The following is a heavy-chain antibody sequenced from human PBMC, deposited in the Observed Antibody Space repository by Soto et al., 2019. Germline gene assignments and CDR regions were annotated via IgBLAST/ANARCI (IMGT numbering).Heavy chain of an antibody. D-gene: IGHD3-10*01. CDR3: AKERLWFGELPLDY. CDR2: ISYDGSNK. V-gene: IGHV3-30*18. Sequence: GGSLRLSCAASGFTFSSYGMHWVRQAPGKGLEWVAVISYDGSNKYYADSVKGRFTISRDNSKNTVYLQMNSLRAEDTAVYYCAKERLWFGELPLDYWGQGTLVTVSS. CDR1: GFTFSSYG. J-gene: IGHJ4*02.